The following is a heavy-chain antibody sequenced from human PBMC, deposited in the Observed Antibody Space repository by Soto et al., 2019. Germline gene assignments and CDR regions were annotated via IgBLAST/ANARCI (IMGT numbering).Heavy chain of an antibody. J-gene: IGHJ5*02. CDR3: ARLSRPNYYDTSGFFKDNWFDP. V-gene: IGHV1-69*13. CDR2: IIPIVETP. CDR1: GGIFNSYD. Sequence: SVKVSCKASGGIFNSYDINWLRQAPGQGLEWMGGIIPIVETPKYAQKFQGRVTITADESTNTVYMELSSLRSEDTAMYYCARLSRPNYYDTSGFFKDNWFDPWGQGTLVTVSS. D-gene: IGHD3-22*01.